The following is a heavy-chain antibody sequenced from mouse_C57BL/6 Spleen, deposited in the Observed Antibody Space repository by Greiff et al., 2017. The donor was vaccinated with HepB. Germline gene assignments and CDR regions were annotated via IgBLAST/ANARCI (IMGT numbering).Heavy chain of an antibody. CDR2: IYPGSGST. V-gene: IGHV1-55*01. J-gene: IGHJ3*01. CDR3: ARYQIYYDYDRAWFAY. CDR1: GYTFTSYW. D-gene: IGHD2-4*01. Sequence: QVQLQQPGAELVKPGASVKMSCKASGYTFTSYWITWVKQRPGQGLEWIGDIYPGSGSTNYNEKFKSKATLTVDTSSSTAYMQLSSLTSEDTAVYYCARYQIYYDYDRAWFAYWGQGTLVTVSA.